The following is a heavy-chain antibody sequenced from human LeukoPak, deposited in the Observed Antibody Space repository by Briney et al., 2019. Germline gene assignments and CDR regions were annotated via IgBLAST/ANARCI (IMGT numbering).Heavy chain of an antibody. Sequence: GGSLRLSCEASEFIFSKYWMSWVRQAPEKGLEWVARINQDGTEKYSVDSVKGGFTISRDNAKNSLYLQINNVKAEDTAVYYCARTSVNSLWDDAFDIWGQGTMVTVSS. J-gene: IGHJ3*02. D-gene: IGHD4-17*01. CDR3: ARTSVNSLWDDAFDI. V-gene: IGHV3-7*05. CDR2: INQDGTEK. CDR1: EFIFSKYW.